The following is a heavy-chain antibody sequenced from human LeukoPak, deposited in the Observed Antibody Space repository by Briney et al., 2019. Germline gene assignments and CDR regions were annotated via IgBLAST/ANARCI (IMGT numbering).Heavy chain of an antibody. CDR3: ARHVVAVGFDY. D-gene: IGHD3-22*01. J-gene: IGHJ4*02. CDR2: ITTSSSYI. Sequence: GGSLRLSCAASEFTFSSYNMNWVRQAPGKGLEWVSSITTSSSYIYYADSMKGRFTISRDNAKNSLYLQMNSLRAEDTAVYYCARHVVAVGFDYWGQGTLVTVSS. CDR1: EFTFSSYN. V-gene: IGHV3-21*01.